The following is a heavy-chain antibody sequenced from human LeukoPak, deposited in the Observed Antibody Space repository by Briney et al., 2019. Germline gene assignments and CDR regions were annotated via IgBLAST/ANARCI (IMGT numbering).Heavy chain of an antibody. D-gene: IGHD1-26*01. CDR1: GFTFSSCG. CDR2: IWNDGSYK. J-gene: IGHJ4*02. Sequence: LPGRSLRLSCAASGFTFSSCGMHWVRQAPGKGLEWVAVIWNDGSYKYYADSVKGRFTISRDNSKNTLYPEMNSLRAEDTAVYYCAKPTRGSGSFLIEYWGQGTLVTVSS. V-gene: IGHV3-33*06. CDR3: AKPTRGSGSFLIEY.